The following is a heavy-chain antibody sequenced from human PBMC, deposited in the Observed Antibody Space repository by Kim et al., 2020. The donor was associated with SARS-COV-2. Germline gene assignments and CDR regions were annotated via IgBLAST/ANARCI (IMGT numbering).Heavy chain of an antibody. CDR3: ARGPQDRHSSSWYGAFD. CDR1: GFTFSSYA. J-gene: IGHJ4*01. CDR2: ISYDGSNK. V-gene: IGHV3-30*04. D-gene: IGHD6-13*01. Sequence: GGSLRLSCAASGFTFSSYAMHWVRQAPGKGLEWVAVISYDGSNKYYADSVKGRFTISRDNSKNTLYLQMNSLRAEDTAVYYCARGPQDRHSSSWYGAFD.